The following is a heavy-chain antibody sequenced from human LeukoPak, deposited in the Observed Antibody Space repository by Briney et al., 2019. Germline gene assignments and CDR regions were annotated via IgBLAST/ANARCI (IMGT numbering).Heavy chain of an antibody. Sequence: ASVKVSCKASGYTFTGYYMHWVRQAPGQGLEWMGWINPNSGGKNYAQKLQGRVTMTTDTSTSTAYMELRSLRSDDTAVYYCARDWVGYYGSGSGGDWFDPWGQGTLVTVSS. V-gene: IGHV1-2*02. D-gene: IGHD3-10*01. CDR2: INPNSGGK. J-gene: IGHJ5*02. CDR3: ARDWVGYYGSGSGGDWFDP. CDR1: GYTFTGYY.